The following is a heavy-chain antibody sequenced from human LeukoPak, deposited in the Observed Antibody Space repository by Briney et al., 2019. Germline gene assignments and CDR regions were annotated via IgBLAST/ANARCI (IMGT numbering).Heavy chain of an antibody. CDR2: IYHSGST. Sequence: PSETLSLTCTVSGYSISSGYYWGWIRQPPGKGLEWIGSIYHSGSTYYNPSLKSRVTISVDTSKNQFSLKLSSVTAADTAVYYCARARDSSGSPFDYWGQGTLVTVSS. D-gene: IGHD3-22*01. CDR1: GYSISSGYY. V-gene: IGHV4-38-2*02. J-gene: IGHJ4*02. CDR3: ARARDSSGSPFDY.